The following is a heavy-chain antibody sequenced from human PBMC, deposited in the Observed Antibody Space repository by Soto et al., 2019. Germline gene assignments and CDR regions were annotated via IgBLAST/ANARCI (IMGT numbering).Heavy chain of an antibody. V-gene: IGHV4-34*01. CDR3: AREVAFWGGGSCHHIKFFHV. J-gene: IGHJ3*01. D-gene: IGHD3-16*01. Sequence: SETLSLTCAVYGGSFSGYYWSWIRQPPGKGLEWIGEINHSGSTNYNPSLKSRVTISVDTSKNQFSLKLSSVTAADTAVYYCAREVAFWGGGSCHHIKFFHVWGPGTLV. CDR1: GGSFSGYY. CDR2: INHSGST.